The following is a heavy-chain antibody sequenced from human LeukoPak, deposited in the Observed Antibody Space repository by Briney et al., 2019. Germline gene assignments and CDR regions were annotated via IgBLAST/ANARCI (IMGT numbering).Heavy chain of an antibody. CDR3: ARLAVAGSISGY. CDR1: GFTFSSYS. V-gene: IGHV3-21*01. Sequence: GGSLRLSCAASGFTFSSYSMNWVRQAPGKGLEWVSSISSSSSYIYYADSVKGRFTISRDNAKNSLYLQMNSLRAEDTAVYYCARLAVAGSISGYWGQGTLVTVSS. J-gene: IGHJ4*02. CDR2: ISSSSSYI. D-gene: IGHD6-19*01.